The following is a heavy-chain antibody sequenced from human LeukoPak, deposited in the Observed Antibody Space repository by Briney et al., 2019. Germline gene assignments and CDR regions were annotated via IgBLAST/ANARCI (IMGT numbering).Heavy chain of an antibody. J-gene: IGHJ4*02. CDR1: GFTFSSYA. CDR2: MSGSGGST. CDR3: AKVGHCITTSCPFDY. D-gene: IGHD2-2*01. Sequence: PGGSLRLSCAASGFTFSSYAMSWVRQAPGKGLEWVSAMSGSGGSTYYADSVKGRFTISRDNSKNTLYLQMNSLRAEDTALYYCAKVGHCITTSCPFDYWGQGTLVTVSS. V-gene: IGHV3-23*01.